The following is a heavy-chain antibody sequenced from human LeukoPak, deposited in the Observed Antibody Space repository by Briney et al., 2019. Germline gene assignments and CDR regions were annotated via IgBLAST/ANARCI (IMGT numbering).Heavy chain of an antibody. D-gene: IGHD2-2*02. V-gene: IGHV3-48*01. J-gene: IGHJ4*02. CDR1: GFTFSSYS. CDR2: INSSSSTI. Sequence: PGGSLRLSCAASGFTFSSYSMNWVRQAPGKGLEWVSYINSSSSTIYYADSVKGRFTISRDNAKNSLYLQMNSLRAEDTAVYYCARVPSSYCSSTSCYRDYWGQGTLVTVSS. CDR3: ARVPSSYCSSTSCYRDY.